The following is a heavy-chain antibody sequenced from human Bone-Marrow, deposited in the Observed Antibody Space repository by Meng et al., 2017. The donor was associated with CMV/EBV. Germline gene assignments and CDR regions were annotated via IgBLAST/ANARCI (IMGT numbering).Heavy chain of an antibody. CDR3: ARYLLMAYQGNYYYYSMDV. V-gene: IGHV1-69*05. Sequence: SEKVSCKASGGTFSSYAISWVRQAPGQGLEWMGGIIPIFGTANYAQKFQGRVTITTDESTSTAYMELSSLRSEDTAVYYCARYLLMAYQGNYYYYSMDVWGQGTTVTVSS. D-gene: IGHD2-2*01. CDR1: GGTFSSYA. J-gene: IGHJ6*02. CDR2: IIPIFGTA.